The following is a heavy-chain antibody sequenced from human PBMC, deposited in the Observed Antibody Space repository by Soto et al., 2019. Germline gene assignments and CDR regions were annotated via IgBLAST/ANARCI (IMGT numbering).Heavy chain of an antibody. J-gene: IGHJ6*02. D-gene: IGHD5-12*01. CDR1: GYTFTIYG. V-gene: IGHV1-18*01. Sequence: QVQLVQSGGEVKKPGASVKVSCKASGYTFTIYGINWVRQAPGQGLEWMGWISPDNGNTNYAQKRQGRVTMTTDTSTSTAYMELRSLRSDDTAVYYCATALGYSGYAGMDVWGQGTTVTVSS. CDR3: ATALGYSGYAGMDV. CDR2: ISPDNGNT.